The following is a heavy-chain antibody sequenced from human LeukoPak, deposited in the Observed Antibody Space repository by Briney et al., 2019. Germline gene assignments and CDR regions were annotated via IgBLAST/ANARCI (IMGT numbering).Heavy chain of an antibody. D-gene: IGHD2-15*01. CDR2: INTNTGNP. J-gene: IGHJ4*02. CDR1: GYTFTDYY. CDR3: ARNYPNPLVYCSGGTCLPNDY. Sequence: GASVKVSCKASGYTFTDYYLHWVRQAPGQGLEWMGWINTNTGNPTYAQGFTGRFVFSLDTSVSTAYLQISSLKAEDTAVYYCARNYPNPLVYCSGGTCLPNDYWGQGTLVTVSS. V-gene: IGHV7-4-1*02.